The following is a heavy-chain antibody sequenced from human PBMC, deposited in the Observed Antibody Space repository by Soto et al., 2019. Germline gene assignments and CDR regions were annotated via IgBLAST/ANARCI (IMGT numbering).Heavy chain of an antibody. D-gene: IGHD2-15*01. CDR2: ISHTGRT. V-gene: IGHV4-38-2*02. CDR1: GSSITNSFY. CDR3: ARDPANLALAVAYFDS. J-gene: IGHJ4*02. Sequence: SETLSLTCRVSGSSITNSFYWGWIRQSPEKRLEWIGSISHTGRTSYNPSLKSRVSISVDTSKNQFSLTLTSVTAADTAVYYCARDPANLALAVAYFDSWGQGTLVTVSS.